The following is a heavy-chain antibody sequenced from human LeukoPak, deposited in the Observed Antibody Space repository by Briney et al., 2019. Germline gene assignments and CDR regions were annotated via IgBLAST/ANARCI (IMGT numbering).Heavy chain of an antibody. CDR3: ARAHYGSGSYYNYYYYMDV. D-gene: IGHD3-10*01. CDR1: GHTFTGYY. Sequence: ASVKVSCKASGHTFTGYYMNWVRQAPGQGLEWMGWIKPNSGNTGYAQKFQGRVTITRDTSISTAHMELSSLRSEDTAVYYCARAHYGSGSYYNYYYYMDVWGKGTTVTVSS. CDR2: IKPNSGNT. V-gene: IGHV1-8*03. J-gene: IGHJ6*03.